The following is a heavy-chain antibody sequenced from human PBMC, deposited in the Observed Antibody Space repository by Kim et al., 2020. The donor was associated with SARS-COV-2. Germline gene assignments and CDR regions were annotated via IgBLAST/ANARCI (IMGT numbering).Heavy chain of an antibody. D-gene: IGHD2-15*01. CDR1: GFPFSSYT. J-gene: IGHJ5*02. CDR2: ISSSSSTI. CDR3: ARGRGNWDR. V-gene: IGHV3-48*02. Sequence: GGSLRLSCAASGFPFSSYTMNWVRQAPGKKLEWISYISSSSSTIDYADSVKGRFTISRDNAKNSLYLQMNSLRDDDTAVYYCARGRGNWDRWGQGTRVTVSS.